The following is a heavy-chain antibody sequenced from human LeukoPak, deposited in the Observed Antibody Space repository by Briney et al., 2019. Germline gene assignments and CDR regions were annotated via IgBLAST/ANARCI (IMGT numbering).Heavy chain of an antibody. CDR1: GGSFSGYY. D-gene: IGHD1-1*01. CDR3: ARHALPVQTYYYYGMDV. Sequence: SETLSLMCAVYGGSFSGYYWSWIRQPPGKGVERVGEINHSGSTNYNPSLKSRVTISVDTSKNQFSLKLSSVTAADTAVYYCARHALPVQTYYYYGMDVWGQGTTVTVSS. J-gene: IGHJ6*02. V-gene: IGHV4-34*01. CDR2: INHSGST.